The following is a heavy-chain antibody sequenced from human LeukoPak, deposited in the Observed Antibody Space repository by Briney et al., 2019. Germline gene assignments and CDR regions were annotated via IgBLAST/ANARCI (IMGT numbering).Heavy chain of an antibody. CDR3: ARGGITMVRGVIISLFDY. J-gene: IGHJ4*02. D-gene: IGHD3-10*01. CDR1: GFTFSSYW. CDR2: INSDGSST. Sequence: GGSLRLSCAASGFTFSSYWMHWVRQAPGKGLVWVSRINSDGSSTSYADSVKGRFTISRDNAKNTLYLQMNSLRAEDTAVYYCARGGITMVRGVIISLFDYWGQGTLVTVSS. V-gene: IGHV3-74*01.